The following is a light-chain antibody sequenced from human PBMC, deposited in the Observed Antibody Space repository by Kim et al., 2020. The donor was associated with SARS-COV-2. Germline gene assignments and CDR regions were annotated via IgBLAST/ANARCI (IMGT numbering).Light chain of an antibody. CDR2: AAS. CDR3: QHLNSYPIT. Sequence: DIQLTQSPSFLSACVGDRITITCRASQGISSYLAWYQQKPGKAPKLLIYAASTLQSGVPSRFSGSGSGTEFTLTINSLQPEDFATYYCQHLNSYPITFGQGTRLEIK. J-gene: IGKJ5*01. V-gene: IGKV1-9*01. CDR1: QGISSY.